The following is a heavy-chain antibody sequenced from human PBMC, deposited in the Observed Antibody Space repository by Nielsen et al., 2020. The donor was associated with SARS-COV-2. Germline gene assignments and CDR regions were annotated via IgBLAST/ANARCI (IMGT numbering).Heavy chain of an antibody. Sequence: ASVKVSCKASGYTFTSYGISWVRQAPGQGLEWMGGFDPEDGETIYAQKFQGRVTMTEDTSTDTAYMELSSLRSEDTAVYYCATGTVVRGERPNWFDPWGQGTLVTVSS. CDR1: GYTFTSYG. CDR2: FDPEDGET. CDR3: ATGTVVRGERPNWFDP. V-gene: IGHV1-24*01. J-gene: IGHJ5*02. D-gene: IGHD3-10*01.